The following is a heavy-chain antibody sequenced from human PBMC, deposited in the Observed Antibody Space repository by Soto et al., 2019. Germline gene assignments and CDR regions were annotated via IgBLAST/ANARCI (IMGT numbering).Heavy chain of an antibody. CDR2: INTDGSST. CDR1: GFTFSSYW. V-gene: IGHV3-74*01. J-gene: IGHJ3*01. CDR3: AILTGYDFDL. D-gene: IGHD3-9*01. Sequence: GGSLRLSCAASGFTFSSYWMHWVRQAPGEGLVWVSRINTDGSSTSYADSVKGRFTISRDNAKSTLYLQMSSLRAEDTAVYYCAILTGYDFDLWGQGTMVTVSS.